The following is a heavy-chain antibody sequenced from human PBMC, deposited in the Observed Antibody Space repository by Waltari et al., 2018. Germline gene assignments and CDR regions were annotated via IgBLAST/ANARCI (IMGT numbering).Heavy chain of an antibody. D-gene: IGHD3-3*01. CDR2: IKHSGST. CDR3: ARGPYYDFWSGYYKALDY. J-gene: IGHJ4*02. V-gene: IGHV4-34*01. CDR1: GGSFSGYY. Sequence: QVQLQQWGAGLLKPSETLSLTCAVYGGSFSGYYWSWIRQPPGKGLEWIGEIKHSGSTNYNPSLKSRVTISVDTSKNQFSLKLSSVTAADTAVYYCARGPYYDFWSGYYKALDYWGQGTLVTVSS.